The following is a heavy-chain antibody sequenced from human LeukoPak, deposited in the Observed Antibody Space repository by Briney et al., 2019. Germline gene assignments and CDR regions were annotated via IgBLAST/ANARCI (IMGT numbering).Heavy chain of an antibody. Sequence: GGSLRLSCAASGFTFSSYSMNWVRQAPGKGLEWVSSISSSSSYIYYADSVKGRFTISRDNAKNSLYLQMNSLRAEDTALYYCARGGLTIFGVVNYMDVWGKGTTVTVSS. V-gene: IGHV3-21*04. CDR3: ARGGLTIFGVVNYMDV. CDR2: ISSSSSYI. J-gene: IGHJ6*03. D-gene: IGHD3-3*01. CDR1: GFTFSSYS.